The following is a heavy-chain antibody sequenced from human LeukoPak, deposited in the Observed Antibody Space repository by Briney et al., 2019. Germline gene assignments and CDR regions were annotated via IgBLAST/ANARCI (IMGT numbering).Heavy chain of an antibody. J-gene: IGHJ4*02. V-gene: IGHV3-23*01. CDR1: GFTFTTYP. CDR3: AKIYPQTTVTVYFDY. D-gene: IGHD4-17*01. Sequence: PGRSLRLSCAASGFTFTTYPMSWVRQAPGKGLEWVSGISGSGGSTYYADSVKGRFTISRDNSKNTLYLQMNSLRAEDTAIYYCAKIYPQTTVTVYFDYWGQGTLVTVSS. CDR2: ISGSGGST.